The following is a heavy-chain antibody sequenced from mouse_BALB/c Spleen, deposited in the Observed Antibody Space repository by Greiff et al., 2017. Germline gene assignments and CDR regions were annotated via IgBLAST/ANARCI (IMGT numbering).Heavy chain of an antibody. CDR1: GYTFTSYT. D-gene: IGHD2-14*01. CDR3: ARDSVRGY. V-gene: IGHV1-4*01. Sequence: VKLMESGAELARPGASVKMSCKASGYTFTSYTMHWVKQRPGQGLEWIGYINPSSGYTNYNQKFKDKATLTADKSSSTAYMQLSSLTSEDSAVYYCARDSVRGYWGQGTTLTVSS. CDR2: INPSSGYT. J-gene: IGHJ2*01.